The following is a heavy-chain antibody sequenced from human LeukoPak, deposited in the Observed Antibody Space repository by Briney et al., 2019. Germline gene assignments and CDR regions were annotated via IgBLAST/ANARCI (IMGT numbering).Heavy chain of an antibody. V-gene: IGHV1-2*02. D-gene: IGHD2-2*02. CDR1: GYTFTGYY. CDR2: INPNSGGT. J-gene: IGHJ6*02. CDR3: ARDLGPQRQYCSSTSCYRNYYYGMDV. Sequence: GASVKVSCKASGYTFTGYYMHWVRPAPGQGLEWMGWINPNSGGTNYAQKFQGRVTMTRDTSISTAYMELSRLRSDDTAVYYCARDLGPQRQYCSSTSCYRNYYYGMDVWGQGTTVTVSS.